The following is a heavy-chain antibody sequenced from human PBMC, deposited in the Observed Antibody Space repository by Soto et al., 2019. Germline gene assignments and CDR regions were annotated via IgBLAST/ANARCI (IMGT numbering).Heavy chain of an antibody. V-gene: IGHV3-30-3*01. CDR2: ISYDGSNT. D-gene: IGHD2-15*01. J-gene: IGHJ6*02. Sequence: QVQLVESGGGVVQPGRSLRLSCAASGFTFSSYAMHWVRQAPGKGLEWVAVISYDGSNTYYADSVKGRFTISRDNSKNTLYLHMNSLRAEDTAVYYCARDLGGGYCSGGSGYWGYYYYYGMDVWGQGTTVTVSS. CDR3: ARDLGGGYCSGGSGYWGYYYYYGMDV. CDR1: GFTFSSYA.